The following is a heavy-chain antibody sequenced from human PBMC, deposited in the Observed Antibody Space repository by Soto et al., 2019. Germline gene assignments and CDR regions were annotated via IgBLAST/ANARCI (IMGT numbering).Heavy chain of an antibody. Sequence: PGESLKISCKTSGYTFTNYWIAWVRQMPGKGLEWMGIIYPGGSETRYSPSFQGQVSISADKSITTAYLQWSSLRAEDTAVYYCARDPRGYTYGVGYYHSGMDVWGQGTTVTVSS. CDR2: IYPGGSET. CDR1: GYTFTNYW. V-gene: IGHV5-51*01. J-gene: IGHJ6*02. D-gene: IGHD5-18*01. CDR3: ARDPRGYTYGVGYYHSGMDV.